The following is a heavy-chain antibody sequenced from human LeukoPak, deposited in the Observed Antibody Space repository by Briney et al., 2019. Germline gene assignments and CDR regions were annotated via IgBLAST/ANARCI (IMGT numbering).Heavy chain of an antibody. CDR2: INPNSGGT. CDR1: GYTFTGYF. J-gene: IGHJ4*02. D-gene: IGHD4-11*01. V-gene: IGHV1-2*02. Sequence: ASVKVSCKASGYTFTGYFMHWVRQAPGQGLEWMGWINPNSGGTNSAQKFHSRVSTTRDTSISTAYMELSSLRSDDTAVYYCARVESVDYSNFTTDYWGQGTLVTVSS. CDR3: ARVESVDYSNFTTDY.